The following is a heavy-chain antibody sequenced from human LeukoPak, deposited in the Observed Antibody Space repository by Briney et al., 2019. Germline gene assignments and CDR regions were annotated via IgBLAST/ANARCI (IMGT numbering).Heavy chain of an antibody. CDR1: GFTLSNYA. J-gene: IGHJ4*02. CDR2: ITDSGGDT. D-gene: IGHD3-16*01. Sequence: GGSLRLSCAASGFTLSNYAMSWVRQAPGKGLEWFSAITDSGGDTYYSDSVKGRFTISRDNSKNTLDLQMSSLRADDTAVYYCAKGSASSRPYYFDDWGRGALVTVSS. CDR3: AKGSASSRPYYFDD. V-gene: IGHV3-23*01.